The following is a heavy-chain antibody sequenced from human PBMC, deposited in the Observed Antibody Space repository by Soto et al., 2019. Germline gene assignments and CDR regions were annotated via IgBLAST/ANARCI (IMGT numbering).Heavy chain of an antibody. V-gene: IGHV5-51*01. CDR1: GYSFTNYW. D-gene: IGHD2-15*01. CDR2: IYPGDSDT. Sequence: PGESLKISCKGSGYSFTNYWIAWVRQMPGKGLEWMGIIYPGDSDTRYSPSFQGQVTISSDKSISTASLQWRSLKASDTAMYYCARHRRHCSGGSCYSIYNDYWGQGTLVTVSS. J-gene: IGHJ4*02. CDR3: ARHRRHCSGGSCYSIYNDY.